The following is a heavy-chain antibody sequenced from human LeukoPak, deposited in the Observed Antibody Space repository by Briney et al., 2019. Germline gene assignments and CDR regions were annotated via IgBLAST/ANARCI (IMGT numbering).Heavy chain of an antibody. Sequence: GGSLRLSCAASGFTFSSYAMSWVRQAPGKGLEWVSVIYSGGSTYYADSVKGRFTISRDNSKNTLYLQMNSLRAEDTAVYYCAREVRDGYNQYYFDYWGQGTLVTVSS. CDR3: AREVRDGYNQYYFDY. J-gene: IGHJ4*02. CDR1: GFTFSSYA. V-gene: IGHV3-53*01. CDR2: IYSGGST. D-gene: IGHD5-24*01.